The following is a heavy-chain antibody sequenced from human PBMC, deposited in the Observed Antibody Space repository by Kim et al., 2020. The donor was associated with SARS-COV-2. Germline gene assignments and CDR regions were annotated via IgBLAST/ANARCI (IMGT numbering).Heavy chain of an antibody. J-gene: IGHJ6*02. V-gene: IGHV4-59*01. D-gene: IGHD6-13*01. CDR3: ARVGAAAGTGAYYYGMDV. Sequence: HSLKSRVTISVDTSKNQFSLKLSSVTAADTAVYYCARVGAAAGTGAYYYGMDVWGQGTTVTVSS.